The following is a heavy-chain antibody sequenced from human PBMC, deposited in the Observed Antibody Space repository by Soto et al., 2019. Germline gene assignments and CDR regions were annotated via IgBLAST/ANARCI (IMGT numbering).Heavy chain of an antibody. CDR1: GGTFSSYA. D-gene: IGHD4-17*01. V-gene: IGHV1-69*13. Sequence: ASVKVSCKASGGTFSSYAISWVRQAPGQGLEWMGGIIPIFGTANYAQKFQGRVTITADESTSTAYMELSSLRSEDTAVYYCARDAGDYEGAFDIWGQGTMVTVSS. CDR3: ARDAGDYEGAFDI. CDR2: IIPIFGTA. J-gene: IGHJ3*02.